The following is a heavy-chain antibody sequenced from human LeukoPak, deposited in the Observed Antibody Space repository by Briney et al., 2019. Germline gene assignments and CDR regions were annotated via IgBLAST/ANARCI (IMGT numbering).Heavy chain of an antibody. J-gene: IGHJ5*02. CDR1: GYTITSYY. CDR2: IIPIFGTA. CDR3: ARGIDYYDSSGYYTPPRQFDP. D-gene: IGHD3-22*01. Sequence: ASVKVSCKASGYTITSYYMHWVRQAPGQGLEWMGGIIPIFGTANYAQKFQGRVTITTDESTSTAYMELSSLRSEDTAVYYCARGIDYYDSSGYYTPPRQFDPWGQGTLVTVSS. V-gene: IGHV1-69*05.